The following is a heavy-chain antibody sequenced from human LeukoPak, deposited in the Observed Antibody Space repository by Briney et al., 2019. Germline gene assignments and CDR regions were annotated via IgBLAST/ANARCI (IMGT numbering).Heavy chain of an antibody. CDR1: GFTFRSYS. D-gene: IGHD1-26*01. V-gene: IGHV3-21*01. Sequence: GGSLRLSCAASGFTFRSYSMNWVRQAPVKGLEWVSSISSSSSYIYYADSVKGRFTISRDNAKNSLYLQMNSLRAEDTAVYYCARVSYSGNYYGFDYWGQGTLVTVSS. J-gene: IGHJ4*02. CDR3: ARVSYSGNYYGFDY. CDR2: ISSSSSYI.